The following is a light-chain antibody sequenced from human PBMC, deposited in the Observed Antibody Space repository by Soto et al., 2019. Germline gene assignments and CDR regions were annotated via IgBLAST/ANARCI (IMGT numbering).Light chain of an antibody. Sequence: DIVLTQSPATLSLSPVELATLSFRASQSINTYLAWYQQKPGQAPRPLIYGASVRATGVPDRFSGSGSGTDFTLTISRLEPQDFAVYYCQQYTSSLNTFGQGTRLEIK. J-gene: IGKJ5*01. CDR1: QSINTY. V-gene: IGKV3-20*01. CDR3: QQYTSSLNT. CDR2: GAS.